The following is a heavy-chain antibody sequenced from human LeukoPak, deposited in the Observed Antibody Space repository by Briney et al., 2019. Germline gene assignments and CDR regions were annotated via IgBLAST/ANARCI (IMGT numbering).Heavy chain of an antibody. D-gene: IGHD6-19*01. CDR2: ISSSSII. CDR3: ARTVIAVAANWFDP. J-gene: IGHJ5*02. CDR1: GLTFSSYS. Sequence: PGGSLRLSCAASGLTFSSYSMNWVRQAPGKGLEWVSYISSSSIISYADSVKGRFTISRDNAKNSLYLQVNSLRDKDTAVYYCARTVIAVAANWFDPWAREPWSPSPQ. V-gene: IGHV3-48*02.